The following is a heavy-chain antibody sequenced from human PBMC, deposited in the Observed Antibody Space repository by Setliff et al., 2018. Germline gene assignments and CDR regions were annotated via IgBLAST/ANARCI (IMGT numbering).Heavy chain of an antibody. CDR3: ARVRMVQGYYEFDY. Sequence: SETLSLTCTVYGGSFSNYYWSWIRQPPGKGLEWIGSIYHSGSSYYNPSLRSRVTISVDTSKNQFSLILRSVTAADTAVYYCARVRMVQGYYEFDYWGQGTLVTVSS. CDR2: IYHSGSS. CDR1: GGSFSNYY. J-gene: IGHJ4*02. D-gene: IGHD3-10*01. V-gene: IGHV4-34*01.